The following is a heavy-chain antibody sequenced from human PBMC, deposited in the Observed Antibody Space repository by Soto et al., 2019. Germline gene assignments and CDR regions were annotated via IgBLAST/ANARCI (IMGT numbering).Heavy chain of an antibody. CDR3: AKRGITIFGVVTNYYSGVDV. D-gene: IGHD3-3*01. V-gene: IGHV3-23*01. CDR1: RCTFSTFA. Sequence: EAQLLESGGGLVQPGGSLRLSCDASRCTFSTFAMSWVRQAPGQGLEWVSVISGSGGFTYYADSVKGRFTISRDNSKNTLFLQMNSLRVEDTAVYYCAKRGITIFGVVTNYYSGVDVWGQGTTVTVSS. J-gene: IGHJ6*02. CDR2: ISGSGGFT.